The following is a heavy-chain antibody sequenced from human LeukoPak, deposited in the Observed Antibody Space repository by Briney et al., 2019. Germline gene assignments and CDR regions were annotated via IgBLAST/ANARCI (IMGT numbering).Heavy chain of an antibody. J-gene: IGHJ4*02. CDR2: ISGGGITT. CDR3: PRQSYASGWNPFDY. V-gene: IGHV3-23*01. CDR1: GFPFSNYA. Sequence: GGPLRLSCAASGFPFSNYAMSWVRQAPGKGLEWVSTISGGGITTYYADSAKGRFTISRDNSKNTMFLQMNSLRADDTAVYYCPRQSYASGWNPFDYWGQGILVTVSS. D-gene: IGHD6-19*01.